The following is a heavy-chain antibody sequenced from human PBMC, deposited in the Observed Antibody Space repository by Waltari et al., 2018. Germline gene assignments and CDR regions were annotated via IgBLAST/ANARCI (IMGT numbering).Heavy chain of an antibody. J-gene: IGHJ3*02. CDR3: ALEERYCSGTSCNAFDI. D-gene: IGHD2-2*01. V-gene: IGHV1-69*12. CDR1: GGTFSSYA. CDR2: INPIFGTA. Sequence: QVQLVQSGAEVKKPGSSVKVSCKASGGTFSSYAISWVRQAPGQGLEWMGGINPIFGTANYAQKFQGRVTISADESTSTAYMELSSLRSEDTAVYYCALEERYCSGTSCNAFDIWGQGTMVTVSS.